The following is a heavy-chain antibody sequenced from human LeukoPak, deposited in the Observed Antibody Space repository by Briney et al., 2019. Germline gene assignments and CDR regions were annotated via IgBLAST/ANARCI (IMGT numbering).Heavy chain of an antibody. CDR2: IYYSGST. CDR3: ARKGYGYYTRYYYYGMDV. CDR1: GGSISSYY. V-gene: IGHV4-59*01. J-gene: IGHJ6*02. Sequence: SETLSLTCTVSGGSISSYYWGWIRQPPGKGLEWIGYIYYSGSTNYNPSLKSRVTISVDTSKNQFSLKLSSVTAADTAVYYCARKGYGYYTRYYYYGMDVWGQGTTVTVSS. D-gene: IGHD3-3*01.